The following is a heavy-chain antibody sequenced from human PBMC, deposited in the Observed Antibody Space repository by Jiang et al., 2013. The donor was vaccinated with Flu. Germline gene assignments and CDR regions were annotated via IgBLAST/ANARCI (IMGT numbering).Heavy chain of an antibody. V-gene: IGHV5-51*01. D-gene: IGHD2-21*01. CDR2: IYPGDSDT. CDR3: ASFCGGDCYSTGVNAFDI. Sequence: GAEVKKPGESLKISCKGSGYSFTSYWIGWVRQMPGKGLEWMGIIYPGDSDTRYSPSFQGQVTISADKSISTAYLQWSSLKASDTAMYYCASFCGGDCYSTGVNAFDIWGQGTMVTVSS. CDR1: GYSFTSYW. J-gene: IGHJ3*02.